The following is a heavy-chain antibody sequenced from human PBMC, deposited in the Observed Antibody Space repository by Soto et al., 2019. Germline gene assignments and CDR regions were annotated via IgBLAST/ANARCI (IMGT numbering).Heavy chain of an antibody. CDR3: ATTTDSTFDY. Sequence: PSETLSLTCAVYGGSFSGYYWSWIRQHPGKGLEWIGEINHSGSTNYNPSLKSRVTISVDTSKNQFSLKLSSVTAADTAVYYCATTTDSTFDYWGQGTLVTVS. D-gene: IGHD1-26*01. CDR1: GGSFSGYY. V-gene: IGHV4-34*01. J-gene: IGHJ4*02. CDR2: INHSGST.